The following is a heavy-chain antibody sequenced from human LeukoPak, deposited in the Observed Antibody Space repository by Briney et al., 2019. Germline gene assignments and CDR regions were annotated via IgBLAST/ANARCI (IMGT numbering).Heavy chain of an antibody. Sequence: GGSLRLSCAASGFTFRNAWMSWVRQAPGKGLEWVGRIKSKTDGGTTDYAAPVKGRFTISRDDSKNTLYLQMNSLKTEDTAVYYCTTAVPAAISGTFDYWGQGTLVTVSS. CDR1: GFTFRNAW. CDR3: TTAVPAAISGTFDY. V-gene: IGHV3-15*01. D-gene: IGHD2-2*02. J-gene: IGHJ4*02. CDR2: IKSKTDGGTT.